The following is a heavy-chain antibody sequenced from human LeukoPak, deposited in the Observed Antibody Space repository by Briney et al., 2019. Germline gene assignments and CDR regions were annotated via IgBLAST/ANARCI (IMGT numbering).Heavy chain of an antibody. CDR3: ARANYGTNGNRRYYNYYGLDV. D-gene: IGHD2-8*01. CDR1: GGSFSGYY. V-gene: IGHV4-34*01. CDR2: INHSGGA. Sequence: PSETLSLTCAVYGGSFSGYYWSWIRQPPGKGLEWIGEINHSGGANHNPSLKSRVTISGDRSKSQFSLKLSSVAAADTAVYYCARANYGTNGNRRYYNYYGLDVWGQGTTVTVST. J-gene: IGHJ6*01.